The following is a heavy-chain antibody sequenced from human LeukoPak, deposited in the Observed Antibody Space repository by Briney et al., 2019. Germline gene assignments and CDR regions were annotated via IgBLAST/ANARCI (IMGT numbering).Heavy chain of an antibody. Sequence: SVKVSCKASAGTFSSYAISWVRQAPGQGLEWMGGIIPIFGTANYAQKFQGRVTITTDESTSTAYMELSCLRSEDTAVYYCASLRGRYDSSGYYSYWGQGTLVTVSS. D-gene: IGHD3-22*01. CDR1: AGTFSSYA. J-gene: IGHJ4*02. V-gene: IGHV1-69*05. CDR3: ASLRGRYDSSGYYSY. CDR2: IIPIFGTA.